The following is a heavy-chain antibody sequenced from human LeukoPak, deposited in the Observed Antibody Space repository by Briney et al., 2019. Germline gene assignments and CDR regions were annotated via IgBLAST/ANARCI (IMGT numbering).Heavy chain of an antibody. V-gene: IGHV3-9*01. D-gene: IGHD3-22*01. CDR3: AKDEVSGSSVSSEIWRTREVVY. Sequence: PGGSLRLSCAASGFTLSTYAMSWVRQTPGKGLEWVSGISWNSGSIGYADSVKGRFTISRDNAKNSLYLQMNSLRAEDTALYYCAKDEVSGSSVSSEIWRTREVVYWGQGTLVTVSS. J-gene: IGHJ4*02. CDR1: GFTLSTYA. CDR2: ISWNSGSI.